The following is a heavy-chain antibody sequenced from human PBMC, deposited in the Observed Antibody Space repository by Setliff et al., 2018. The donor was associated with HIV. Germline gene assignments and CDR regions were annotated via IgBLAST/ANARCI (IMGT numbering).Heavy chain of an antibody. V-gene: IGHV4-34*01. CDR3: ARGLGRGSGTYYNPPGY. CDR2: INHSGNT. J-gene: IGHJ4*02. Sequence: PSETLSLTCAFNGGSFSGYYWMWIRQSPGEGLEWIGEINHSGNTNYNPSPKSRATMSGDTSKNQFSLNLTSVTAADTAVYFCARGLGRGSGTYYNPPGYWGPGTLVTVSS. CDR1: GGSFSGYY. D-gene: IGHD3-10*01.